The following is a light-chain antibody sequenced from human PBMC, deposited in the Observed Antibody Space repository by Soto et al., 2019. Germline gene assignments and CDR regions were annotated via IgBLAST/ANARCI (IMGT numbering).Light chain of an antibody. CDR2: GAS. J-gene: IGKJ5*01. Sequence: DIVLAQSPGTLSLTPGDRATLSCRASQSVSTSYLGWYQQKPGQAPRLLFYGASSRATGIPDRFRGSGSGTDFTLTISRLEPEDFAVYYCQQYGVSPITFGQGTRLEIK. V-gene: IGKV3-20*01. CDR3: QQYGVSPIT. CDR1: QSVSTSY.